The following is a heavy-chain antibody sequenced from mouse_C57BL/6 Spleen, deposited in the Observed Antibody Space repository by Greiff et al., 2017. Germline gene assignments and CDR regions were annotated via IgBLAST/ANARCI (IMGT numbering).Heavy chain of an antibody. Sequence: EVQLQQSGPELVKPGASVKISCKASGYTFTDYYMNWVKQSHGKSLEWIGDINPNNGGTSYNPQFKGKATLTVDKSYSTADMDLRSLTSKDSSDYYCARGDGALDDGGKGTTVTVSS. CDR3: ARGDGALDD. CDR1: GYTFTDYY. D-gene: IGHD3-3*01. CDR2: INPNNGGT. V-gene: IGHV1-26*01. J-gene: IGHJ4*01.